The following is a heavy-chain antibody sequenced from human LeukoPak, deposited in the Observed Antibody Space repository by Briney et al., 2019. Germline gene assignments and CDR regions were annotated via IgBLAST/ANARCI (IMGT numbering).Heavy chain of an antibody. CDR2: INHSGST. Sequence: SKTLSLTCAVYGGSFSGYYWSWIRQPPGKGLEWIGQINHSGSTNYNPSLKSRVTISVDTSKDQFSLKLSSVTAADTAVYYCARGPPPYYDILTGYYHLDYWGQGTLVTVSS. CDR1: GGSFSGYY. D-gene: IGHD3-9*01. J-gene: IGHJ4*02. CDR3: ARGPPPYYDILTGYYHLDY. V-gene: IGHV4-34*01.